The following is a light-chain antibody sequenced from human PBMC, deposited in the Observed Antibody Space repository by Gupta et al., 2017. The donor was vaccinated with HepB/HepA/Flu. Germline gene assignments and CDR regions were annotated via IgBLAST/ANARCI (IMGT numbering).Light chain of an antibody. V-gene: IGLV3-21*04. CDR1: NIGSES. CDR3: QIWDTNSNHVV. Sequence: SYVLTQPPSVSAAPGETARITCGGNNIGSESVHWYQRKPGQSPVLVIYYNSDRPSGIPERFSGSNSGSTATLTISRVAAGDEADYYCQIWDTNSNHVVFGGGTKLTVL. CDR2: YNS. J-gene: IGLJ2*01.